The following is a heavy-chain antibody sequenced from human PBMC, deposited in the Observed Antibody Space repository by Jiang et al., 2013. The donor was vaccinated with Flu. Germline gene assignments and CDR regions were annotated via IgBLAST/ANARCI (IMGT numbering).Heavy chain of an antibody. V-gene: IGHV6-1*01. J-gene: IGHJ4*02. CDR2: TYYRSKWYN. CDR3: ARDPGDCSGGSCYSRDFDY. Sequence: RTYYRSKWYNEYAASVKSRITINPDTSKNQFSLHLNSVTPEDTAVYYCARDPGDCSGGSCYSRDFDYWGQGSLITVSS. D-gene: IGHD2-15*01.